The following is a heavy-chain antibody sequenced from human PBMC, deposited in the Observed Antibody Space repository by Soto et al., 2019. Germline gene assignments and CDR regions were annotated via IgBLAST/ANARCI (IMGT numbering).Heavy chain of an antibody. CDR1: GFTFSSYG. CDR3: ARERGCSGGSCYPGDGTFLFDY. Sequence: GGSLRLSCAASGFTFSSYGMHWVRQAPGKGLEWVAVIWYDGSNKYYADSVKGRFTISRDNSKNTLYLQMNSLRAEDTAVYYCARERGCSGGSCYPGDGTFLFDYWGQGTLVTVSS. J-gene: IGHJ4*02. CDR2: IWYDGSNK. D-gene: IGHD2-15*01. V-gene: IGHV3-33*01.